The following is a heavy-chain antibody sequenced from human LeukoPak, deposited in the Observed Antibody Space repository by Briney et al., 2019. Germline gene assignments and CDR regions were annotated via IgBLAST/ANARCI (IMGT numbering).Heavy chain of an antibody. Sequence: SGTLSLTCTVSGASISSDYYSWSWIRQPPGKGLEWIGHIYYSGSTSYNPSLKSRLTISIDTSKNQFSLKLSSVTAADTAVYYCAIKRGQGLDYWGQGTLVTVSS. CDR1: GASISSDYYS. V-gene: IGHV4-30-4*01. CDR3: AIKRGQGLDY. J-gene: IGHJ4*02. D-gene: IGHD3-16*01. CDR2: IYYSGST.